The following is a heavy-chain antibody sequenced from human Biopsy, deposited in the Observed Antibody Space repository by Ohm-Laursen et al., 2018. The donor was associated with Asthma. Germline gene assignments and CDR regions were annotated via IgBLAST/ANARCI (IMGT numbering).Heavy chain of an antibody. J-gene: IGHJ6*02. Sequence: SSMKVSCKTSGYTFNSAGITWVRQAPGQGLEWMGRISVYNGNTKVAQKLQDRVTMITDTSTSTAYMELRSLRSDDTAVYFCARAVDYSHYYGIDVWGQGATVTVS. CDR3: ARAVDYSHYYGIDV. CDR2: ISVYNGNT. D-gene: IGHD3-10*01. CDR1: GYTFNSAG. V-gene: IGHV1-18*01.